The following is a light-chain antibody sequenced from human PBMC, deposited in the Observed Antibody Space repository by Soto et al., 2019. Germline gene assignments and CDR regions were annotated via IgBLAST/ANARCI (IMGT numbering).Light chain of an antibody. V-gene: IGLV1-40*01. J-gene: IGLJ6*01. CDR3: QYYDTSLSGRSGIYV. Sequence: QSVLTQPPSVSGTPGQRVTISCTGTTSNIGAGYDKHWYQQLPGKAPKLLIYSNSHRPSGVPYRFSGSKSGTSASLAMTGLQAEDEGDYYCQYYDTSLSGRSGIYVFGSGTKVTVL. CDR1: TSNIGAGYD. CDR2: SNS.